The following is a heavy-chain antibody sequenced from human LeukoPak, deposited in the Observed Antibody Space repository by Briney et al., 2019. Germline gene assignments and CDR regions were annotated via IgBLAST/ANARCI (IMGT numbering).Heavy chain of an antibody. D-gene: IGHD6-6*01. CDR3: ARHAGVQLEGSSSHSYYLDV. V-gene: IGHV4-39*07. CDR2: IYYSGST. J-gene: IGHJ6*03. CDR1: GGSISSSSYY. Sequence: SETLSLTCTVSGGSISSSSYYWGWIRQPPGKGLEWIGSIYYSGSTYYNPSLKSRLTMSVDTSENQFSLKLNSVTAADTAVYYCARHAGVQLEGSSSHSYYLDVWGKGTTVTVSS.